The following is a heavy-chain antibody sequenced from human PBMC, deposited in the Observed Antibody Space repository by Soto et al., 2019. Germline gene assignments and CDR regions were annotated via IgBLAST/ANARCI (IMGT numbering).Heavy chain of an antibody. J-gene: IGHJ6*02. Sequence: PSETLSLTCTVSGGSISSSSYYWGWIRQPPGKGLEWIGSIYYSGSTYYNPSLKSRVTISVDTSKNQFSLKLSSVTAADTAVYYCARHYDFWGHYYYYYGMDVWGQGTTVTVSS. CDR3: ARHYDFWGHYYYYYGMDV. CDR2: IYYSGST. V-gene: IGHV4-39*01. CDR1: GGSISSSSYY. D-gene: IGHD3-3*01.